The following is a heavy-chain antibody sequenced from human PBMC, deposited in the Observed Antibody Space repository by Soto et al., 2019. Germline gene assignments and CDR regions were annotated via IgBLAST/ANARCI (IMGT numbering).Heavy chain of an antibody. CDR1: GYTFTSYA. Sequence: GASVKVSCKASGYTFTSYAMHWVRQAPGQRLEWMGWINAGNGNTKYSQKFQGRVTITRDTSASTAYMELSSLRSEDTAVYYCARSIVVVTSFDYWGQGTLVTLSS. CDR2: INAGNGNT. CDR3: ARSIVVVTSFDY. V-gene: IGHV1-3*01. J-gene: IGHJ4*02. D-gene: IGHD3-22*01.